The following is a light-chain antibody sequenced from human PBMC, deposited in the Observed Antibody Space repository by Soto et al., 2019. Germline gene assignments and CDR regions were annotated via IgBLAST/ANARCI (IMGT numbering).Light chain of an antibody. CDR3: CSDACSGIYV. CDR1: SSDVGRYNF. Sequence: QSVLTQPASVSGSPGQSITISCTGTSSDVGRYNFVSWYQQHPGKVPKVMIYEVTKRPSGISNRFSGSKSGNTAFLTISGLQAEDEADYYCCSDACSGIYVCGTGTKLTVL. V-gene: IGLV2-23*02. CDR2: EVT. J-gene: IGLJ1*01.